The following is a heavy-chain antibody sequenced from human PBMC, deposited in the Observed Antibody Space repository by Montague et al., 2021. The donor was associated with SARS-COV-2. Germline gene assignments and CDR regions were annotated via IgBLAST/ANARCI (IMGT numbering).Heavy chain of an antibody. CDR2: IDWYDDK. CDR1: GFSLSTSGMC. CDR3: ARVVTIFSRGEYYDDYGIDV. J-gene: IGHJ6*02. V-gene: IGHV2-70*01. D-gene: IGHD3-9*01. Sequence: PALVKPTQTLTLTCTFSGFSLSTSGMCVSWIRQPPGKALEWLALIDWYDDKYYSTSLKTRLTISKDTSKNQVVLTMTNMDPVDTATYYCARVVTIFSRGEYYDDYGIDVWGQGTTVTVSS.